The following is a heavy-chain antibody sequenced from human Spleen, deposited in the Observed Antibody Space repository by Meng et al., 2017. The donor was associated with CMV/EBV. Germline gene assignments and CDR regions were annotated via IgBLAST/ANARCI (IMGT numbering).Heavy chain of an antibody. Sequence: GGSLRLSCAVSGFTFSSYEMNWVRQAPGKGLEWVSYISSSGNSIYYADSARGRFTISRDNAKNSLYLQMNSLRAEDTAVYYCAREGGYTSLYYYNGMDVWGQGTTVTVSS. D-gene: IGHD5-18*01. CDR2: ISSSGNSI. CDR1: GFTFSSYE. CDR3: AREGGYTSLYYYNGMDV. V-gene: IGHV3-48*03. J-gene: IGHJ6*02.